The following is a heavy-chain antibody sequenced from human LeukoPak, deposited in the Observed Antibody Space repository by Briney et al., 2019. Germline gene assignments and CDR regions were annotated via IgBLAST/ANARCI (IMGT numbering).Heavy chain of an antibody. D-gene: IGHD3-22*01. CDR1: GYTFTSYG. V-gene: IGHV1-18*01. CDR3: AKNINYYDSSGYCCPDAFDI. Sequence: ASVKVSCEXSGYTFTSYGISWVRQAPGQGLEWMGWISAYNGNTNYAQKFQGRVTITTDESTSTAYMELSSLRSEDTAVYYCAKNINYYDSSGYCCPDAFDIWGQGTMVTVSS. J-gene: IGHJ3*02. CDR2: ISAYNGNT.